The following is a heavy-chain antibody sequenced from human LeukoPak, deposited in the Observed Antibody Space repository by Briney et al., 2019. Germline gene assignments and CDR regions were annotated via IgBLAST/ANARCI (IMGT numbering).Heavy chain of an antibody. Sequence: ASVKVSCKASGYTFTSYGISWVRQAPGQGLEWMGWISAYNGNTNYARKLQGRVTMTTDTSTSTAYMELRSLRSDDTAVYYCARTFGGVSSAEYFQHWGQGTLVTVSS. CDR1: GYTFTSYG. V-gene: IGHV1-18*01. CDR3: ARTFGGVSSAEYFQH. CDR2: ISAYNGNT. D-gene: IGHD3-16*01. J-gene: IGHJ1*01.